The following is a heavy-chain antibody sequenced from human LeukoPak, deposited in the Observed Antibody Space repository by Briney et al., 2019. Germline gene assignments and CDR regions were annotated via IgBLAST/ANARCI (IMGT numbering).Heavy chain of an antibody. CDR3: ARGGVDYYGSGTYYLMYYFDY. J-gene: IGHJ4*02. Sequence: SGGSLRLSCAASGFTFSSYGMHWVRQAPGKGLEWVAFIRYDGSNKYYADSVKGRFTISRDDPHNTLYLQMNSLRAEDTAVYFCARGGVDYYGSGTYYLMYYFDYWGQGALVTVSS. CDR2: IRYDGSNK. V-gene: IGHV3-30*02. D-gene: IGHD3-10*01. CDR1: GFTFSSYG.